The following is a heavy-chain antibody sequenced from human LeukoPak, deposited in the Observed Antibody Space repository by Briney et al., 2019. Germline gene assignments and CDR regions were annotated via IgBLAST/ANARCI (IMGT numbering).Heavy chain of an antibody. D-gene: IGHD2-2*01. CDR3: TRHPDIVVVPAAALDY. CDR2: IRSKANSYAT. Sequence: GGSLKLSCAASEFTFSGSAMHWVRQASGKGLEWVGRIRSKANSYATAYAASVKGRFTISRDDSKNTAYPQMNSLKTEDTAVYYCTRHPDIVVVPAAALDYWGQGTLVSVSS. J-gene: IGHJ4*02. CDR1: EFTFSGSA. V-gene: IGHV3-73*01.